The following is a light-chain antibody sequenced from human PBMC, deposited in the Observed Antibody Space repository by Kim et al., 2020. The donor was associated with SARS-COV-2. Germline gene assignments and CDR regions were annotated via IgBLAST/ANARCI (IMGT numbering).Light chain of an antibody. CDR2: VNSDGSH. Sequence: QLVLTQSPSASVSLGASVKLTCTLSSGHSSYAIAWHQQQPEKGPRYLMKVNSDGSHSRGTGIPDRFSGSSSGAERYLTISSLQSEDEADYYCQTWGTGIHVFGGGTKLTVL. J-gene: IGLJ3*02. CDR1: SGHSSYA. V-gene: IGLV4-69*01. CDR3: QTWGTGIHV.